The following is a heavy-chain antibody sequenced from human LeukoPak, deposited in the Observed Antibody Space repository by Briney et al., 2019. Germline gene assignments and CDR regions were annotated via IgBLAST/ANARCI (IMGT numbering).Heavy chain of an antibody. CDR1: GGTFSSYA. J-gene: IGHJ4*02. Sequence: SVKVSCKASGGTFSSYAISWVRQAPGQGLEWMGGIIPIFGTANYAQKFQGRVTITTDEPTSTAYMELSSLRSEDTAVYYCAREGLRRDGYNSDYWGQGTLVTVSS. CDR2: IIPIFGTA. CDR3: AREGLRRDGYNSDY. V-gene: IGHV1-69*05. D-gene: IGHD5-24*01.